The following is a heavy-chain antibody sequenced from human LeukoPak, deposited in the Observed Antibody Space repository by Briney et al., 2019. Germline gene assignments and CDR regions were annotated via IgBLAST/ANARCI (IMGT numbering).Heavy chain of an antibody. CDR1: RFTFSTYS. Sequence: GGSLRLSCAASRFTFSTYSMNWVRQAPGKGLEWVSSISSSSSYIYYADSLQGRFSISRDNAKNSLYLQMNSLRAEDTAVYYCASDSSGYYWGQGTLVTVSS. J-gene: IGHJ4*02. CDR3: ASDSSGYY. D-gene: IGHD3-22*01. CDR2: ISSSSSYI. V-gene: IGHV3-21*01.